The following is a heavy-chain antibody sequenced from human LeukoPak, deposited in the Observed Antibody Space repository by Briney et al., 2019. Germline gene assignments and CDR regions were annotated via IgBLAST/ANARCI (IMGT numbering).Heavy chain of an antibody. Sequence: ASVKVSCKASGGTFSSYAISWVRQAPGQGLEWMGGIIPIFGTADYAQKFQGRVTITADESTSTAYMELSILRSEDTAVYYCASQTYYYGSGSYSQTSYFDYWGQGTLVTVSS. V-gene: IGHV1-69*13. CDR2: IIPIFGTA. D-gene: IGHD3-10*01. J-gene: IGHJ4*02. CDR1: GGTFSSYA. CDR3: ASQTYYYGSGSYSQTSYFDY.